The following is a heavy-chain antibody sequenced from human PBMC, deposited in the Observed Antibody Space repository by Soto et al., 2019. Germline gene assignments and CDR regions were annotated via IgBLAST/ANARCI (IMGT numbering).Heavy chain of an antibody. CDR3: ARQRTSVVTQAYFDV. CDR1: GGSISSGYYY. CDR2: IYYSGNT. D-gene: IGHD2-21*02. Sequence: SETLSLTCSVSGGSISSGYYYWSWIRQPPGKGLEWIGNIYYSGNTYYNPSLRSRVSMPIDTSKDQFSLKLKSVTAADTALYFCARQRTSVVTQAYFDVWGPGSLVTVSS. V-gene: IGHV4-39*01. J-gene: IGHJ4*02.